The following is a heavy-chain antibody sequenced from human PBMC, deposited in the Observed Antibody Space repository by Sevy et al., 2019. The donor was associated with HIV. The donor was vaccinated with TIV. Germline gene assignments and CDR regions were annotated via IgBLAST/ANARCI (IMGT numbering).Heavy chain of an antibody. CDR2: ISGSGSTT. CDR1: GFTFSNFG. Sequence: GGSLRLSCAASGFTFSNFGMSWVRQAPGKGLEWVSTISGSGSTTYYADSVKGRFSISRDNSKKTLYLQMNSLRAEDTALYYCAKGGTSTRYYYYGMDVWGQGTAVTVSS. V-gene: IGHV3-23*01. D-gene: IGHD2-2*01. J-gene: IGHJ6*02. CDR3: AKGGTSTRYYYYGMDV.